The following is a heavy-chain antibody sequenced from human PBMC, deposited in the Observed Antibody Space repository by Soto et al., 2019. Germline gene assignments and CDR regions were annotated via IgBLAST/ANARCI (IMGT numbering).Heavy chain of an antibody. V-gene: IGHV3-11*01. CDR1: GFTFSDYY. D-gene: IGHD3-10*01. J-gene: IGHJ2*01. CDR3: ASSGPLYASGSYRRLGYFDL. CDR2: ISSSGSTI. Sequence: QVQLVESGGGLVKPGGSLRLSCAASGFTFSDYYMSWIRQAPGKGLEWVSYISSSGSTIYYADSVKGRFTISRDNAKNSLYLQMNSLRAEDTAVYYCASSGPLYASGSYRRLGYFDLWGRGTLVTVSS.